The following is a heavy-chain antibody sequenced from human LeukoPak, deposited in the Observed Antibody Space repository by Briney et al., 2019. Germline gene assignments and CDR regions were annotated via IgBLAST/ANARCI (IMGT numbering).Heavy chain of an antibody. V-gene: IGHV1-18*01. Sequence: ASVKVSCKASSYTFTNYAFTWVRQAPGQGLEWMGWIGAYNGNTNYAQKLQGRVTMTTDTSTSTAYMELRSLRSDDTAVYYCARGLEWLTRRHTWFDPWGQGTLVTVSS. CDR1: SYTFTNYA. D-gene: IGHD3-3*01. J-gene: IGHJ5*02. CDR2: IGAYNGNT. CDR3: ARGLEWLTRRHTWFDP.